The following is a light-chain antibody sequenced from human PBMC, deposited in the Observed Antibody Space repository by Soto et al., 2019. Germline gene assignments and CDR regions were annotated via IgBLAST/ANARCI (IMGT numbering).Light chain of an antibody. CDR1: QSISSW. Sequence: DIQMTQSPSTLSASVGDRVTITCRASQSISSWLAWYQQKPGKAPKLLIYDASSMESGVPSRFSGSGSGTEFTLTISILQPDDLATYYCQQYNSYPWTSRQGTKV. V-gene: IGKV1-5*01. J-gene: IGKJ1*01. CDR3: QQYNSYPWT. CDR2: DAS.